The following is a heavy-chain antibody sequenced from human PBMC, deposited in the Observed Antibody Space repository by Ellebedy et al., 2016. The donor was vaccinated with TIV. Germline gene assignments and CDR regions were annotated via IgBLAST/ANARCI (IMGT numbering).Heavy chain of an antibody. CDR2: IKEDGSDK. D-gene: IGHD6-19*01. CDR3: ARDREIAVADFVY. J-gene: IGHJ4*02. Sequence: PSETLSLTCTVPGASISSYYWSWVRQAPGQGLEGVANIKEDGSDKNYVASVKGRFTISRDNAKNLLYLQMNSLSAEDTDVYYCARDREIAVADFVYWGQGTLVTVSS. CDR1: GASISSYY. V-gene: IGHV3-7*01.